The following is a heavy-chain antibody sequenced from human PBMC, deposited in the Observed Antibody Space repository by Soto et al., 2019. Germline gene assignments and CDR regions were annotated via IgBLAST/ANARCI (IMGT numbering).Heavy chain of an antibody. Sequence: ASVKVSCKASGYTFTGYYMHWVRQAPGQGLEWMGWINPNSGGTNYAQKFQGWVTMTRDTSISTAYMELSRLRSDDTAVYYCARGGPLVVTAIINWFDPWGQGTLVTVSS. J-gene: IGHJ5*02. CDR2: INPNSGGT. CDR1: GYTFTGYY. CDR3: ARGGPLVVTAIINWFDP. V-gene: IGHV1-2*04. D-gene: IGHD2-21*02.